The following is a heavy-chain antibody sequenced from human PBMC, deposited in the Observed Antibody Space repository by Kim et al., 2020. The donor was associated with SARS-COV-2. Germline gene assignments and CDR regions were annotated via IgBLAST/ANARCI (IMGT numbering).Heavy chain of an antibody. CDR3: ARRTGNGDSNWFDP. Sequence: SVKVSCKASGGTFSSYAISWVRQAPGQGLEWMGGIIPIFGTANYAQKFQGRVTITADESTSTAYMELSSLRSEDTAVYYCARRTGNGDSNWFDPWGQGTLVTVSS. CDR1: GGTFSSYA. D-gene: IGHD1-1*01. J-gene: IGHJ5*02. V-gene: IGHV1-69*13. CDR2: IIPIFGTA.